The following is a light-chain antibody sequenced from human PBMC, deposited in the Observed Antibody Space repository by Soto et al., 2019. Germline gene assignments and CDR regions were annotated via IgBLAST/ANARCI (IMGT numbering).Light chain of an antibody. V-gene: IGKV1-5*03. CDR3: QQYNSYSGYT. Sequence: DIPMTQSPSTLSASVGDRVTNACRASQSISSWLAWYQQKPGKAPKLLIYKSSSLESGVPSRFSGSGSGTEFTLTISSLQPDDFATYYCQQYNSYSGYTFGQGTKLEIK. CDR1: QSISSW. CDR2: KSS. J-gene: IGKJ2*01.